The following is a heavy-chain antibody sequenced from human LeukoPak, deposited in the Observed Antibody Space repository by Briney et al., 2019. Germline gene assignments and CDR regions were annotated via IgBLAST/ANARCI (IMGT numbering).Heavy chain of an antibody. CDR3: ARDFVYGSGSYSDDAFDI. J-gene: IGHJ3*02. V-gene: IGHV1-69*06. Sequence: SVKVSCKASGYTFTSYGISWVRQAPGQGLEWMGGIIPIFGTANYAQKFQGRVTITADKSTSTAYMELSSLRSEDTAVYYCARDFVYGSGSYSDDAFDIWGQGTMVTVSS. CDR1: GYTFTSYG. CDR2: IIPIFGTA. D-gene: IGHD3-10*01.